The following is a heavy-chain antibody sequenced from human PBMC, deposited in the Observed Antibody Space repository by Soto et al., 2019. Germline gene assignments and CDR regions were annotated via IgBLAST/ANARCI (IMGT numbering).Heavy chain of an antibody. Sequence: QVQLQESSPGLVKPSQSLALTCTVSGCSISCGGYSWGWILQSPGKGLEWIGYIYYSGSTYYNPSLKSRITVSVATSKAQLALKLSSVTAADMAVYYCAGVAGFGSTRMDDWGQGTLVTVSS. CDR1: GCSISCGGYS. CDR3: AGVAGFGSTRMDD. CDR2: IYYSGST. J-gene: IGHJ4*02. D-gene: IGHD3-10*01. V-gene: IGHV4-30-4*01.